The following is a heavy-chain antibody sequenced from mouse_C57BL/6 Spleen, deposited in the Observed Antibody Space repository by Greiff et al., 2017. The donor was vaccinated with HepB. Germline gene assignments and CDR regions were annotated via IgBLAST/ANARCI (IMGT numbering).Heavy chain of an antibody. Sequence: VQLQQPGAELVRPGSSVKLSCKASGYTFTSYWMDWVKQRPGQGLEWIGNIYPSDSETHYNQKFKDKATLTVDKSSSTAYMQLSSLTSEDSAVYYCARGSGTEVDYWGQGTTLTVAS. CDR2: IYPSDSET. J-gene: IGHJ2*01. V-gene: IGHV1-61*01. D-gene: IGHD4-1*01. CDR3: ARGSGTEVDY. CDR1: GYTFTSYW.